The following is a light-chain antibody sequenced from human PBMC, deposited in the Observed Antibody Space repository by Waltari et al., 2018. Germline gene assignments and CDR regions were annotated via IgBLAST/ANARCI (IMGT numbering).Light chain of an antibody. CDR3: SSSFSGRAPVL. V-gene: IGLV2-14*01. J-gene: IGLJ2*01. CDR1: NSYVAGYKL. Sequence: QSALTQPASVSGSPGQSITIPCTGTNSYVAGYKLVSWYQHHPGKAPKLIIYKAGNRPSGVANRFSGSKSGNTASLTISGLQAEDEAHYYCSSSFSGRAPVLFGGGTKLTVL. CDR2: KAG.